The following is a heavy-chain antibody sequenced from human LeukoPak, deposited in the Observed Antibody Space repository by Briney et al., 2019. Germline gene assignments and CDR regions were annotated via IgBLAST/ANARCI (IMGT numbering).Heavy chain of an antibody. Sequence: TLSLTCAVSGGSISSGGYSWSWIRQPPGKGLEWIGEINHSGSTNYNPSLKSRVTISVDTSKNQFSLKLSSVTAADTAVYYCARATGVSTAVNWFDPWGQGTLVTVSS. CDR1: GGSISSGGYS. D-gene: IGHD4-11*01. J-gene: IGHJ5*02. CDR2: INHSGST. CDR3: ARATGVSTAVNWFDP. V-gene: IGHV4-30-2*01.